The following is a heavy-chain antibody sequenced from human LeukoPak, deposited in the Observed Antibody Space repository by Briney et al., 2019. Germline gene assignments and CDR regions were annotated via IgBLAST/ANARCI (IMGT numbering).Heavy chain of an antibody. V-gene: IGHV3-30-3*02. CDR3: AKNSRYGDYGAFDY. CDR1: GFTFSSYA. Sequence: GGSLRLSCAASGFTFSSYAMNWVRQDPGKGLEWVAVISYDGSNKYYADSVKGRFTISRDNSKNTLYLQMNSLRAEDTAVYYCAKNSRYGDYGAFDYWGQGTLVTVSS. D-gene: IGHD4-17*01. J-gene: IGHJ4*02. CDR2: ISYDGSNK.